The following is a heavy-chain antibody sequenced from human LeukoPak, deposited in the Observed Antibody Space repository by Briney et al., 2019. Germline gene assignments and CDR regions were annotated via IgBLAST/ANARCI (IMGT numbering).Heavy chain of an antibody. J-gene: IGHJ4*02. CDR3: ASGKYYYDSSGYYPFDY. Sequence: SETLSLTCTVSGGSISSYYWSWIRQPPGKGLEWIGYIYYGGSTNYNPSLKSRVTISVDTSKNQFSLKLSSVTAADTAVYYCASGKYYYDSSGYYPFDYWGQGTLVTVSS. CDR1: GGSISSYY. V-gene: IGHV4-59*12. CDR2: IYYGGST. D-gene: IGHD3-22*01.